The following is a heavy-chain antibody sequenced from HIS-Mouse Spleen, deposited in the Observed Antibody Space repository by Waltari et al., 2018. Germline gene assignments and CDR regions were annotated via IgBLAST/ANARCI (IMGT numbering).Heavy chain of an antibody. CDR3: ARGALRGSYSWGESFQH. V-gene: IGHV4-34*01. J-gene: IGHJ1*01. CDR1: GGSFSGYY. CDR2: INHRGRT. Sequence: QVQLQQWGAGLLKPSETLSLTCAVYGGSFSGYYWSWIRQPPGKGLGWIGEINHRGRTNHDPSLKSRVTMSVDTSKTQFSLKLSSVTAADTAVYYCARGALRGSYSWGESFQHWGQGTLVTVSS. D-gene: IGHD1-26*01.